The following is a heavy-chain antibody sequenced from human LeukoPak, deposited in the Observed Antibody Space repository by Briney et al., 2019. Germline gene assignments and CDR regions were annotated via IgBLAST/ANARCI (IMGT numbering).Heavy chain of an antibody. Sequence: GSSVKVSXKASGGTFSSYAISWVRQAPGQGLEWMGGIIPIFGTANYAQKFQGRVTITADESTSTAYMELSSLRSEDTAVYYCARFPTLRDYYYYMDVWGKGTTVTVSS. D-gene: IGHD3-16*01. J-gene: IGHJ6*03. CDR1: GGTFSSYA. CDR2: IIPIFGTA. V-gene: IGHV1-69*01. CDR3: ARFPTLRDYYYYMDV.